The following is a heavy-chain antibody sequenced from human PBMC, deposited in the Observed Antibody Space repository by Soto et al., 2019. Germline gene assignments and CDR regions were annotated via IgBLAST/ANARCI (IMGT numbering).Heavy chain of an antibody. Sequence: GGSLRLSCAASGFTVSTFAIHWVSQAPGKWLEWVAFISNDGSSKFFADSVKGRFTISRDNSKSTLYLQMNSLKTADTAVYYCARDPATSDRVYWGQGTLVTVSS. CDR1: GFTVSTFA. V-gene: IGHV3-30-3*01. CDR3: ARDPATSDRVY. CDR2: ISNDGSSK. J-gene: IGHJ4*02. D-gene: IGHD1-26*01.